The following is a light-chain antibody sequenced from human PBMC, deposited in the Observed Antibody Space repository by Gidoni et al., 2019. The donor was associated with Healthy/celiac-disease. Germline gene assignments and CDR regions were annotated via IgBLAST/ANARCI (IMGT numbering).Light chain of an antibody. CDR1: SSNIGAGYD. CDR3: QSYDSSLSGFYV. V-gene: IGLV1-40*01. J-gene: IGLJ1*01. CDR2: GNS. Sequence: QSVLTPPPSVSGAPGQRVTISCTGSSSNIGAGYDVHWYQQLPGTAPKLLIYGNSNRPSGVPDRFSGSKSGTSASLAITGLQAEDEADYYCQSYDSSLSGFYVFGTGTKVT.